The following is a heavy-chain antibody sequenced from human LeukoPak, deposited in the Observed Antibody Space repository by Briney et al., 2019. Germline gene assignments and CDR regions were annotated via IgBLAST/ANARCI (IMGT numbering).Heavy chain of an antibody. CDR1: GGSISRDGHC. D-gene: IGHD2-8*01. V-gene: IGHV4-31*03. CDR3: AREMVRDALDL. J-gene: IGHJ3*01. CDR2: VSSGGTT. Sequence: PSETLSLTCTVSGGSISRDGHCGSWVRHYRRNGLESIGSVSSGGTTTNTPSRKGRATLSVAPSQKQFFRHLRFPAAAAPACYYCAREMVRDALDLWGQKTSVTVS.